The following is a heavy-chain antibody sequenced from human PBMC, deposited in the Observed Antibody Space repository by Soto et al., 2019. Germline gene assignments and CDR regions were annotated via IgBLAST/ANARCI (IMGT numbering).Heavy chain of an antibody. D-gene: IGHD2-21*01. CDR3: TRILWSSRRDALDI. J-gene: IGHJ6*02. CDR2: IGTSGTPT. Sequence: PGGSLRLSCIASGFTFRCYAMAWVRQAPGEDLEWVSAIGTSGTPTLYADSVKSRFSISRDDSRNTVSLQMNSLGVEDTATYYCTRILWSSRRDALDIWGQGTTVTVSS. CDR1: GFTFRCYA. V-gene: IGHV3-23*01.